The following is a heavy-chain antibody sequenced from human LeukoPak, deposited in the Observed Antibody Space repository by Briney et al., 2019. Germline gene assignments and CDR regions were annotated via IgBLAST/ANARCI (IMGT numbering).Heavy chain of an antibody. V-gene: IGHV4-59*01. CDR1: GGSISSYY. CDR3: ARDGGYNWNDSDYYYYYMDV. D-gene: IGHD1-1*01. CDR2: IYYSGST. J-gene: IGHJ6*03. Sequence: SETLSLTCTVSGGSISSYYWSWIRQPPGKGLEWIGYIYYSGSTNYNPSLKSRVTISVDTSKNQFSLKLSSATAADTAVYYCARDGGYNWNDSDYYYYYMDVWGKGTTVTVSS.